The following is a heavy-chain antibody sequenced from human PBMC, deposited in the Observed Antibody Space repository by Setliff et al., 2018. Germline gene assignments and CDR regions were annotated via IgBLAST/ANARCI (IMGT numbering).Heavy chain of an antibody. CDR1: GFSFSNYY. CDR2: IKEDGTST. CDR3: ARGSLSGTTYPSDY. J-gene: IGHJ4*02. D-gene: IGHD1-7*01. V-gene: IGHV3-7*01. Sequence: GGSLRLSCAASGFSFSNYYMSWVRQAPGKGLEWVANIKEDGTSTNYADSVKGRLTVSRDNAKNSLYLQLDSLTADDTAVYYCARGSLSGTTYPSDYWGQGTLVTVSS.